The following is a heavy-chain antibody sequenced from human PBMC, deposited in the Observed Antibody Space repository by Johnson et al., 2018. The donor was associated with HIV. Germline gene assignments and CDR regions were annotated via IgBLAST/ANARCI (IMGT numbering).Heavy chain of an antibody. Sequence: VQLVESGGDVVRPGGSLRISCVASGFKLYEYDVSWVRQVPGKGLEWVSGINWSGGGTASTDSVKDLFTVSSDNAKNSLYLKMNSLRAEDTALYYCARGMYYYDTSGYLIRPRAFDSWGQGTVVTVTS. J-gene: IGHJ3*02. CDR1: GFKLYEYD. V-gene: IGHV3-20*04. D-gene: IGHD3-22*01. CDR2: INWSGGGT. CDR3: ARGMYYYDTSGYLIRPRAFDS.